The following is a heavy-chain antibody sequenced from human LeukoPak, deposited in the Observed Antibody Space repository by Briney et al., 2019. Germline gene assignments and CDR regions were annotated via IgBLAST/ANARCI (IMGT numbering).Heavy chain of an antibody. J-gene: IGHJ4*02. D-gene: IGHD3-3*01. CDR3: ARGASRRFLEWLSRFDY. CDR1: GGSFSGYY. Sequence: PSETLSLTCAAYGGSFSGYYWSWIRQPPGKGLEWIGEINHSGSTNYNPSLKSRVTISVDTSKNQFSLKLSPVTAADTAVYYCARGASRRFLEWLSRFDYWGQGTLVTVSA. CDR2: INHSGST. V-gene: IGHV4-34*01.